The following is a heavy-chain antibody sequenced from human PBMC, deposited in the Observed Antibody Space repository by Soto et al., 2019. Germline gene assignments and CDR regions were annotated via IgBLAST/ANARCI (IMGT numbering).Heavy chain of an antibody. V-gene: IGHV3-30*18. CDR2: ISYDGSNK. Sequence: QVQLVESGGGVVQPGRSLRLSCAASGFTFSSYGMHWVRQAPGKGLEWVAVISYDGSNKYYADSVKGRFTISRDNSKNTLSLQMNSLRAEDTAMYYCAKDTTCAGTFAVGRDVWGQGTTVTVSS. D-gene: IGHD6-13*01. CDR3: AKDTTCAGTFAVGRDV. J-gene: IGHJ6*02. CDR1: GFTFSSYG.